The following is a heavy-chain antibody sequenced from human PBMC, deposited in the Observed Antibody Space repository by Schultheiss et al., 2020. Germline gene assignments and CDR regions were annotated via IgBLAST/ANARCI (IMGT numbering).Heavy chain of an antibody. J-gene: IGHJ4*02. V-gene: IGHV3-30*03. CDR2: ISYDGSNK. CDR3: ARVEYSSSSAYFDY. D-gene: IGHD6-6*01. Sequence: GGSLRLSCAASGFTFSSYSMNWVRQAPGKGLEWVAVISYDGSNKYYADSVKGRFTISRDNSKNTLYLQMNSLRAEDTAVYYCARVEYSSSSAYFDYWGQGTLVTVSS. CDR1: GFTFSSYS.